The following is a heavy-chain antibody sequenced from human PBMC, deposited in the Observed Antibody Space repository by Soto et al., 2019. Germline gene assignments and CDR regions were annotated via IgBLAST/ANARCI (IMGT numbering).Heavy chain of an antibody. CDR3: ARDFKYSRRKLDV. D-gene: IGHD2-21*01. V-gene: IGHV3-30-3*01. CDR1: GFTFSSYA. Sequence: TLRLSCAASGFTFSSYAMHWVRQAPGKGLEWVAVISYDGSNKYYADSVKGRFTISRDNSKNTLYLQMNSLRAEDTAVYYCARDFKYSRRKLDVWGQGXTVTVSS. J-gene: IGHJ6*02. CDR2: ISYDGSNK.